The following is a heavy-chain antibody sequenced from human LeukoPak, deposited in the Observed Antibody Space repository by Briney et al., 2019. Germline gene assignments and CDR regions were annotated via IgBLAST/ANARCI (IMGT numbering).Heavy chain of an antibody. D-gene: IGHD2-15*01. CDR2: IIPIFGTA. J-gene: IGHJ3*02. CDR3: ARTGYCSGGSCYSAKSSAFDI. CDR1: GYTFTSYD. V-gene: IGHV1-69*13. Sequence: SVKVSCKASGYTFTSYDINWVRQAPGQGLEWMGGIIPIFGTANYAQKFQGRVTITADESTSTAYMELSSLRSEDTAVYYCARTGYCSGGSCYSAKSSAFDIWGQGTMVTVSS.